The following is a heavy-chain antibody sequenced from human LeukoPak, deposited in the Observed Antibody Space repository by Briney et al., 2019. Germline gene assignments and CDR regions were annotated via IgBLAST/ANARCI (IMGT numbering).Heavy chain of an antibody. V-gene: IGHV3-23*01. CDR2: ISGSGGST. CDR1: GFTFSSYG. J-gene: IGHJ3*02. Sequence: GGSLRLSCAASGFTFSSYGMHWVRQAPGKGLEWVSAISGSGGSTYYADSVKGRFTISRDNSKNTLYLQMNSLRAEDTAVYYCAKAVSPGGAFDIWGQGTMVTVSS. CDR3: AKAVSPGGAFDI. D-gene: IGHD2/OR15-2a*01.